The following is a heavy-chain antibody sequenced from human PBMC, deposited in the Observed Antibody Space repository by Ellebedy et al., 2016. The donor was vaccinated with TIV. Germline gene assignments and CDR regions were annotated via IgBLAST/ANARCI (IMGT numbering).Heavy chain of an antibody. CDR2: ISGSGGST. J-gene: IGHJ4*02. CDR3: AKDDQDIVVVPAVPPPAFDY. Sequence: GESLKISCAASGFTFSSYAMSWVRQAPGKGLEWVSAISGSGGSTYYADSVKGRFTISRDNSKNTLYLQMNSLRAEDTAVYYCAKDDQDIVVVPAVPPPAFDYWGQGTLVTVSS. D-gene: IGHD2-2*01. CDR1: GFTFSSYA. V-gene: IGHV3-23*01.